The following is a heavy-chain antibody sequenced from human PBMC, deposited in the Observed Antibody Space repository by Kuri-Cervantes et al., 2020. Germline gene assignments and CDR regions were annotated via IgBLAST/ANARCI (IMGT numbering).Heavy chain of an antibody. Sequence: GSLRLSCAVYGGSFSGYYWSWIRQPPGKGLEWIGEINHSGSTNYNPSLKSRVTISVDTSKNQLSLKLSSVTAADTAVYYCARQDRNFDYWGQGTLVTVSS. V-gene: IGHV4-34*01. CDR2: INHSGST. CDR3: ARQDRNFDY. CDR1: GGSFSGYY. J-gene: IGHJ4*01.